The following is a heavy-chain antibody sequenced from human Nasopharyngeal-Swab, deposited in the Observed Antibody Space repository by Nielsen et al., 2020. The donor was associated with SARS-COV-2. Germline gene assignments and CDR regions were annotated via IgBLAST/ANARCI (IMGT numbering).Heavy chain of an antibody. J-gene: IGHJ6*03. CDR1: GFTFGDYA. CDR3: TRDFPFSVDTATRGYMDV. V-gene: IGHV3-49*03. D-gene: IGHD5-18*01. CDR2: IRNKDYGGTT. Sequence: GGSLRLSCTASGFTFGDYAMNWFRQAQGKGREGGTYIRNKDYGGTTEYAASVRGRFTISRDDSKNIAYLQMNSLTTEDTAVYYCTRDFPFSVDTATRGYMDVWGKGTTVTVSS.